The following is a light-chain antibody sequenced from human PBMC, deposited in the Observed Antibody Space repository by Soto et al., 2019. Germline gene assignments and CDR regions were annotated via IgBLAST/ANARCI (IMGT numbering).Light chain of an antibody. CDR2: EVS. CDR1: SSDVGGYNY. Sequence: QSALTQPASVSGSPGQSITISCTGTSSDVGGYNYVSWYQLHPGKAPKLMIYEVSNRPSGISNRFSASKSGNTASLTISGLQAEDEADYYSFSYTSSTAYVFGPGTKLTVL. CDR3: FSYTSSTAYV. V-gene: IGLV2-14*01. J-gene: IGLJ1*01.